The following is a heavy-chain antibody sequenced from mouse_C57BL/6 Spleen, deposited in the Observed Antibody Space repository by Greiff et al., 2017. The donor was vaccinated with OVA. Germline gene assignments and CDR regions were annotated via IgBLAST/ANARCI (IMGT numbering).Heavy chain of an antibody. CDR2: LWSGGST. CDR3: ARIGTFYAMDY. CDR1: GFSLTSYG. V-gene: IGHV2-2*01. Sequence: QVQLQQSGPGLVQPSQSLSITCTVSGFSLTSYGVHWVRQSPGKGLEWLGVLWSGGSTDYNAAFISRLSISKDNSKSQVFFKMNSLQADDTAIYYCARIGTFYAMDYWGQGTSVTVSS. J-gene: IGHJ4*01. D-gene: IGHD3-3*01.